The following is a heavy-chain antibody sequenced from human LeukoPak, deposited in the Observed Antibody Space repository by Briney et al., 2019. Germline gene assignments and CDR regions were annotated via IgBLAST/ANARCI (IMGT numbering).Heavy chain of an antibody. V-gene: IGHV3-7*01. CDR3: ARGGGYHHY. J-gene: IGHJ4*02. Sequence: GGSLSLLCAVSGLTFCEYWMMGVRQARAKGLEWGARIKQDGSEKSYVDTAKGRFTISRDNTKNSLSLQRNSLGAGDTAVYYCARGGGYHHYSGEGTLVTVSS. D-gene: IGHD3-16*01. CDR2: IKQDGSEK. CDR1: GLTFCEYW.